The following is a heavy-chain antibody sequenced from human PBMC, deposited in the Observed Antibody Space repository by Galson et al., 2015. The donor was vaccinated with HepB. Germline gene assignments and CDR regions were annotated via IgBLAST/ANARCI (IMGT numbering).Heavy chain of an antibody. CDR1: GFTFDDYA. J-gene: IGHJ4*02. CDR2: ISWNSGSI. Sequence: SLRLSCAASGFTFDDYAMHWVRQAPGKGLEWVSGISWNSGSIGYADSVKGRFTISRDNAKNSLYLQMNSLRAEDTALYYCAKDKAAAPSRSFDYWGQGTLVTVSS. D-gene: IGHD6-13*01. CDR3: AKDKAAAPSRSFDY. V-gene: IGHV3-9*01.